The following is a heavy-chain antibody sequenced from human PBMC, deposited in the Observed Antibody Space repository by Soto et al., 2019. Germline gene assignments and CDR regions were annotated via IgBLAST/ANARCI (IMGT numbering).Heavy chain of an antibody. CDR2: ISSTGTSM. V-gene: IGHV3-48*03. CDR3: ARETHFIDY. J-gene: IGHJ4*02. CDR1: GFTFSRYE. Sequence: PGGSLRLSCAASGFTFSRYEMNWVRQAPGKGLEWVSYISSTGTSMDYADSVKGRFTISRDNAKNSLHLQLNSLRDEDTAVYYCARETHFIDYWGQGTLVSVSS.